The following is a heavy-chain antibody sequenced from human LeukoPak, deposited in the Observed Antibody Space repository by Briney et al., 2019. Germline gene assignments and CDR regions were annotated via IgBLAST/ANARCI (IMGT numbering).Heavy chain of an antibody. CDR3: AASSGWPVYLQH. CDR1: GFTFSDYY. D-gene: IGHD6-19*01. CDR2: IYSGGST. J-gene: IGHJ1*01. V-gene: IGHV3-53*01. Sequence: PGGSLRLSCAASGFTFSDYYMSWVRQAPGKGLEWVSVIYSGGSTYYADSVKGRFTISRDNSKNTLYLQMNSLRTEDTAVYYCAASSGWPVYLQHWGQGTLVTVSS.